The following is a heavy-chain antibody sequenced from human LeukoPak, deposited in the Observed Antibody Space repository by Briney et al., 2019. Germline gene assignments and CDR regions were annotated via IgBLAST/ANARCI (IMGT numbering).Heavy chain of an antibody. CDR3: ARAIPSCSSTSCPTGPYYHYYMDV. Sequence: SETPSLTCTVSGGSISSYYWSWIRQPAGKGLEWIGRIYTSGSTNYNPSLKSRVTMSVDTSKNQFSLKLSSVTAADTAVYYCARAIPSCSSTSCPTGPYYHYYMDVWGKGTTVTVSS. D-gene: IGHD2-2*01. V-gene: IGHV4-4*07. J-gene: IGHJ6*03. CDR1: GGSISSYY. CDR2: IYTSGST.